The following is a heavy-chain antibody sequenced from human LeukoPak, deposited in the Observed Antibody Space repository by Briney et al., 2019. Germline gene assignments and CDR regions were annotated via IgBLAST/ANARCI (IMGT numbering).Heavy chain of an antibody. CDR2: IWNDGSNK. V-gene: IGHV3-33*06. Sequence: AGGSLRLSCAASGFTFSSYGMNWVRQAPGKGLEWVAVIWNDGSNKYYADSVKGRFTISRDNSKNTLYLQMNSLRAEDTAVYYCAEHHGIVGSAFDYWGEGTLVTVSS. D-gene: IGHD3-22*01. CDR1: GFTFSSYG. CDR3: AEHHGIVGSAFDY. J-gene: IGHJ4*02.